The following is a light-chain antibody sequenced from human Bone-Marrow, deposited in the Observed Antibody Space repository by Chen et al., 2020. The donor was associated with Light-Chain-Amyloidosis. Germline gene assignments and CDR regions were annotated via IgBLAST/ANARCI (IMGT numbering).Light chain of an antibody. Sequence: QSVLTQPASVSGSPGQSITISCTGTTSDVGGYNYVSWYQQYPGTAPKLMISEVSDRPSGVSIRCAGSKSGNTASLTISGLQAEEEGDYYCSTYTSIGKVVFGGGTTVTVL. CDR3: STYTSIGKVV. V-gene: IGLV2-14*01. CDR2: EVS. CDR1: TSDVGGYNY. J-gene: IGLJ2*01.